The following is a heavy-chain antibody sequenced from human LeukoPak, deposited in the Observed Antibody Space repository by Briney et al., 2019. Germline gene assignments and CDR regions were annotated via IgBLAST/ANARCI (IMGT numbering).Heavy chain of an antibody. J-gene: IGHJ6*03. V-gene: IGHV3-21*01. D-gene: IGHD1-26*01. CDR2: ITTSSTYT. CDR1: GFSFSSYN. CDR3: ARDPCSGTYGNTYYYMDV. Sequence: GGSLRLSCEASGFSFSSYNMDWVRQTPGKGLEWISSITTSSTYTFYADSVKGRFTISRDNARNSLYLQMNSLRVEDTAVYYCARDPCSGTYGNTYYYMDVWGKGTTVTISS.